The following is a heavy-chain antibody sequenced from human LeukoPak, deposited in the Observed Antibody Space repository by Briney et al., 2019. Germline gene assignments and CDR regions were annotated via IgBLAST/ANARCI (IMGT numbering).Heavy chain of an antibody. CDR2: ISGSGGST. Sequence: PGGSLRLSCAASGFTFSSYAMSWVRQAPGKGLEWVSAISGSGGSTYYADSVKGRFTISRDNSKNTLYLQMNSLRAEDTAVYYCAKATTVTTERDYYYYYGMDVWGQGTTVTVSS. V-gene: IGHV3-23*01. CDR3: AKATTVTTERDYYYYYGMDV. CDR1: GFTFSSYA. J-gene: IGHJ6*02. D-gene: IGHD4-17*01.